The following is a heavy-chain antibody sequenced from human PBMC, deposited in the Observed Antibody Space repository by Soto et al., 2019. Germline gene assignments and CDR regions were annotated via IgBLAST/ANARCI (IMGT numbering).Heavy chain of an antibody. CDR1: GFTFSNYV. D-gene: IGHD6-19*01. Sequence: GGSLRLSCAASGFTFSNYVMSWVRQAPGKGLEWVSGLSGSGATTYYADSVKGRFTISRDNSENTLYLQMNSLRAEDTAVYYCAKGAVXLGYFDPWGQGTLVTVSS. CDR2: LSGSGATT. J-gene: IGHJ5*02. V-gene: IGHV3-23*01. CDR3: AKGAVXLGYFDP.